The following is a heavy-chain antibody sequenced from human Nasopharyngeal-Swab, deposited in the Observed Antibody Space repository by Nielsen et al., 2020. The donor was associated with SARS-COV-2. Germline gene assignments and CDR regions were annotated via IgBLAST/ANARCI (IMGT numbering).Heavy chain of an antibody. Sequence: SVKVSCKASGGTFSSYAISWVRQAPGQGLEWMGGIIPIFGTADYAQKFQDRVTITADESTSTAYMELSSLRSEDTAVYYCARSGYSNSDIDYWGQGTLVAVSS. J-gene: IGHJ4*02. CDR3: ARSGYSNSDIDY. CDR2: IIPIFGTA. D-gene: IGHD6-6*01. V-gene: IGHV1-69*13. CDR1: GGTFSSYA.